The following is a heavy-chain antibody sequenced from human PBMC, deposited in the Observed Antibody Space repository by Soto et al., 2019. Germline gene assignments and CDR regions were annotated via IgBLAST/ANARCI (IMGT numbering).Heavy chain of an antibody. J-gene: IGHJ5*02. D-gene: IGHD3-3*01. V-gene: IGHV4-59*01. CDR1: GGSISSYY. Sequence: SETLSLTCTVSGGSISSYYWSWIRQPPGKGLEWIGYIYYSGSTNYNPSLKSRVTISVDTSKNQFSLKLSSVTAADTAVYYCARGLRFLEWLPINWFDPWGQGTLVTVSS. CDR3: ARGLRFLEWLPINWFDP. CDR2: IYYSGST.